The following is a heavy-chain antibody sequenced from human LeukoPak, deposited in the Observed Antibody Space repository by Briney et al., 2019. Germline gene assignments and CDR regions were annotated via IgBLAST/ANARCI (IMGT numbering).Heavy chain of an antibody. CDR1: GFTFSSYG. Sequence: HPGGSLRLSCAASGFTFSSYGMHWVRQAPGKGLEWVAFIRYDGSNKYYADSVKGRFTISRDNAKNSLYLQMNSLRAEDTAVYYCARTRPYSSSWSYLFDYWGQGTLVTVSS. CDR3: ARTRPYSSSWSYLFDY. V-gene: IGHV3-30*02. D-gene: IGHD6-13*01. CDR2: IRYDGSNK. J-gene: IGHJ4*02.